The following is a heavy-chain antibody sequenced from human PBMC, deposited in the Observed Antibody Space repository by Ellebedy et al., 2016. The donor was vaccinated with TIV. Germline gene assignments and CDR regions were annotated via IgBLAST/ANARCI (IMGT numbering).Heavy chain of an antibody. CDR2: INAGNGNT. CDR3: AREVITAANIQQTFDY. CDR1: GYSFPSYA. J-gene: IGHJ4*02. Sequence: AASVKVSCKASGYSFPSYAMHWVRQAPGQRLEWMGWINAGNGNTKYSKKFQGRVTITRDTSARTAHMELSSLRSEDTAVYFCAREVITAANIQQTFDYWGQGTLVTVSS. D-gene: IGHD6-13*01. V-gene: IGHV1-3*01.